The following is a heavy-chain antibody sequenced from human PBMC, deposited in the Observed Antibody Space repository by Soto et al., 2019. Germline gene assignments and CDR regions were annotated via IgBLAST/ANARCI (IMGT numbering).Heavy chain of an antibody. CDR1: GYTFTSYG. D-gene: IGHD2-8*01. Sequence: ASVKVSCKASGYTFTSYGISWVRQAPGQGLEWMGWISAYNGNTNYAQKLQGRVTMTTDTSTSTAYMGLRSLRSDDTAVYYCARDRNATLRVPNHRIWHGMHVWGQGPTVTVS. V-gene: IGHV1-18*04. CDR3: ARDRNATLRVPNHRIWHGMHV. J-gene: IGHJ6*02. CDR2: ISAYNGNT.